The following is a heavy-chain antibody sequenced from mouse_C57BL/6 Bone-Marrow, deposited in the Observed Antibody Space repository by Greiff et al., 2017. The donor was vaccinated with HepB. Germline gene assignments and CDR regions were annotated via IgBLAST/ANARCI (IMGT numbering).Heavy chain of an antibody. CDR3: ARGRLLYYFDY. J-gene: IGHJ2*01. D-gene: IGHD1-1*01. Sequence: QVQLQQSGPELVKPGASVKISCKASGYAFSSSWMNWVKQRPGKGLEWIGRIYPGDGDTNYNGKFKGKATLTADKSSSTAYMQLSSLTSEDSAVYCCARGRLLYYFDYWGQGTTLTVSS. CDR2: IYPGDGDT. CDR1: GYAFSSSW. V-gene: IGHV1-82*01.